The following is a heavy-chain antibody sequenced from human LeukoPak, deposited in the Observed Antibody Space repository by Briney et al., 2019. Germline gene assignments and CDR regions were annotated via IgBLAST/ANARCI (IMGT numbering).Heavy chain of an antibody. CDR1: GFTFSNYW. CDR2: INGEGSST. V-gene: IGHV3-74*01. D-gene: IGHD2-15*01. Sequence: GGSLRLSCAASGFTFSNYWMHWVRQVPGEGLMWVSRINGEGSSTSYAESVKGRFTISRDNAKNTLYLQMNSLRAEDTAVYYCARPMGSGRLHHDFDIWGQGTMVTVSS. J-gene: IGHJ3*02. CDR3: ARPMGSGRLHHDFDI.